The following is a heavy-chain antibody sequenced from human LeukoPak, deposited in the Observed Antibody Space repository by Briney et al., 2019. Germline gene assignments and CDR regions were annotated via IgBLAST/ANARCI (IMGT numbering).Heavy chain of an antibody. J-gene: IGHJ4*02. CDR1: GGSISSGDYY. Sequence: SETLSLTCTVSGGSISSGDYYWSWIRQHPGKGLEWIGYIYYSGSTYYNPSLKSRVTISVDTSKNQFSLKLSSVTAADTAVYYCARAGVGHYFDYWGQGPLVTVSS. CDR3: ARAGVGHYFDY. CDR2: IYYSGST. V-gene: IGHV4-31*03. D-gene: IGHD2-2*01.